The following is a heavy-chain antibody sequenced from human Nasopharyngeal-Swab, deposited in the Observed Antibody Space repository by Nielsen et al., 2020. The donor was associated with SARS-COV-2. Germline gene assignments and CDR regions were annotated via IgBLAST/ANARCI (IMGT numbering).Heavy chain of an antibody. CDR3: ARARPDIVVVPAALLFDP. CDR2: IGTAGDT. D-gene: IGHD2-2*01. V-gene: IGHV3-13*04. CDR1: GFTFSSYD. Sequence: GGSLRLSCAASGFTFSSYDMHWVRQATGKGREWVSAIGTAGDTYYPGSVKGRFTISRENAKNSLYLQMNSLRAGDTAVYYCARARPDIVVVPAALLFDPWGQGTLVTVSS. J-gene: IGHJ5*02.